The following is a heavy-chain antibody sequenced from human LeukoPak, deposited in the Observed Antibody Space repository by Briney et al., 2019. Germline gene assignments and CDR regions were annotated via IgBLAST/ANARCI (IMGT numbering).Heavy chain of an antibody. D-gene: IGHD4-11*01. CDR1: GFTFDDYG. J-gene: IGHJ4*02. CDR3: ARGLQRLDY. Sequence: GGSLRLSCAASGFTFDDYGMNWVRQAPGKGLEWVSYISSSSSTIYYADSVKGRFTISRDNAKNSLYLQMNSLRAEDTAVYYCARGLQRLDYWGQGTLVTVSS. CDR2: ISSSSSTI. V-gene: IGHV3-48*01.